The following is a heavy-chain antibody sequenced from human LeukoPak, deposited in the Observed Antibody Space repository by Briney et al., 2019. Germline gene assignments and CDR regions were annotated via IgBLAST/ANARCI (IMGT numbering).Heavy chain of an antibody. CDR2: IYYSGSA. J-gene: IGHJ3*02. V-gene: IGHV4-30-4*01. CDR1: GGSISSGDYY. CDR3: ARRLWFGELFAFHI. Sequence: SETLSLTCTVSGGSISSGDYYWSWIRQPPAKGLEWIGYIYYSGSAYYSLSLKSRVTISVDTTKNQFSLKLNSVTAADTAVYYCARRLWFGELFAFHIWGQGTMVTVSS. D-gene: IGHD3-10*01.